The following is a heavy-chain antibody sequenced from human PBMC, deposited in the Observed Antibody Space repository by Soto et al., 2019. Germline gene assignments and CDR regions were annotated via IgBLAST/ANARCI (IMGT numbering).Heavy chain of an antibody. CDR1: GGTFSSYA. V-gene: IGHV1-69*13. J-gene: IGHJ4*02. Sequence: SVKVSCKASGGTFSSYAISWVRQAPGQGLEWMGGIIPIFGTANYAQKFQGRVTITADESTSTAYMELSSLRSEDTAVYYCARCPPGYSSGWYFDYWGQGTLVTVSS. CDR3: ARCPPGYSSGWYFDY. CDR2: IIPIFGTA. D-gene: IGHD6-19*01.